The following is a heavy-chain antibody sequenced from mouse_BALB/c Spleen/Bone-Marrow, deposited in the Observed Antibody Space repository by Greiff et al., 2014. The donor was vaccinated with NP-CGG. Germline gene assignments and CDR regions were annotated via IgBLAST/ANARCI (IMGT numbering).Heavy chain of an antibody. CDR3: ARSNYVGYYAMDY. D-gene: IGHD1-1*01. Sequence: EVQGVESGGGLVQPGGSLKLSCAASGFTFSSFGIHWVRQAPEKGLEWVAYISSDSSTIYYADTVKGRFTISRDNPKNTLFLQMTSLRSEDTAMYYCARSNYVGYYAMDYWGQGTSVTVSS. V-gene: IGHV5-17*02. CDR1: GFTFSSFG. J-gene: IGHJ4*01. CDR2: ISSDSSTI.